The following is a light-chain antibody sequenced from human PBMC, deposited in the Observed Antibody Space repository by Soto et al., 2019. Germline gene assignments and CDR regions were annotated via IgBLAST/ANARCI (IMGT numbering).Light chain of an antibody. Sequence: QSVLTQPPPASWAPRQRVTISFFGSSSKIGSNTVNWYQQLPGTAPKLLIYSNNQRPSGVPDRFSGSKSGTSASLAISGLQSEDEADYYCAAWDDSLNGFYVFGTGTKVTVL. CDR2: SNN. CDR1: SSKIGSNT. V-gene: IGLV1-44*01. J-gene: IGLJ1*01. CDR3: AAWDDSLNGFYV.